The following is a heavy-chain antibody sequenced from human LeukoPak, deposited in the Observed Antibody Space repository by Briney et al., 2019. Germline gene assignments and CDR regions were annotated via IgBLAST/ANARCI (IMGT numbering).Heavy chain of an antibody. Sequence: PGGSLRLSCAASGFTFSTYWMNWYRQAPGKGLEWVGNINQDASEINYVDSVRGRFTISRDNAKNSLHLQMNSLRAEDTAAYYCATDRDNSDWQKRFDSLGQGTLVTVSS. J-gene: IGHJ4*02. V-gene: IGHV3-7*01. D-gene: IGHD2-21*02. CDR3: ATDRDNSDWQKRFDS. CDR2: INQDASEI. CDR1: GFTFSTYW.